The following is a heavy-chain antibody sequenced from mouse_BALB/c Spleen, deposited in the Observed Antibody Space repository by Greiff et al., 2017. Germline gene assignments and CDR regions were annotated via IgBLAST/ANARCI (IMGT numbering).Heavy chain of an antibody. CDR1: GFTFSSFG. CDR2: ISSGSSTI. CDR3: ARRNLDY. Sequence: EVQLVESGGGLVQPGGSRKLSCAASGFTFSSFGMHWVRQAPEKGLEWVAYISSGSSTIYYADTVKGRFTISRDNPKNTLLLQMTSLRSEDTAMYYCARRNLDYWGQGTTLTVSS. J-gene: IGHJ2*01. V-gene: IGHV5-17*02.